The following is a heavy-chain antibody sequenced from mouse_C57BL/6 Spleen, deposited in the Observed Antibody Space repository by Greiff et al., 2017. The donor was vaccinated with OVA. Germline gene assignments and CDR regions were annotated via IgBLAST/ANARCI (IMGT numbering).Heavy chain of an antibody. Sequence: EVQLQQSGAELVRPGASVKLSCTASGFNIKDDYMHWVKQRPEQGMEWIGWIDPENGDTEYASKFQGKATITADTYSNTAYLQLSSMTSEDTAVYVCALLLTGTCYYAMDCWGQGTSVTVSS. CDR3: ALLLTGTCYYAMDC. CDR2: IDPENGDT. J-gene: IGHJ4*01. V-gene: IGHV14-4*01. D-gene: IGHD4-1*01. CDR1: GFNIKDDY.